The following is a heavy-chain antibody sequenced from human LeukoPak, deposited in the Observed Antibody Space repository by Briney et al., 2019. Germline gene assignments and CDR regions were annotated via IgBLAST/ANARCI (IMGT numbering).Heavy chain of an antibody. CDR2: INYSGST. CDR3: ARHPVTSLFDY. V-gene: IGHV4-39*01. D-gene: IGHD4-17*01. J-gene: IGHJ4*02. Sequence: KTSETLSLTCTVSGGSVSSTTYYWSWIRQPPGKGLEWIASINYSGSTYYNPSLKSRVTISVDTSKNQFSLKLSSVTAADTAVYYCARHPVTSLFDYWGQGTLVTVSS. CDR1: GGSVSSTTYY.